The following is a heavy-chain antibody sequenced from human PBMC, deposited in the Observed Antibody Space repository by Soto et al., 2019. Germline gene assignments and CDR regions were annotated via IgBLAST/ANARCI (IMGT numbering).Heavy chain of an antibody. D-gene: IGHD4-17*01. Sequence: DVQLLESGGGLVQPGGSLRLSRAASGFSFSSYAMSWVRQAPGTGLEWVSVISGSGATTFYRESVKGRFTISRDNSKNTVYLQLNSLRAEDTALYYCAKDHGGDYGDPLYFFDYWGQGALVIVSS. J-gene: IGHJ4*02. V-gene: IGHV3-23*01. CDR3: AKDHGGDYGDPLYFFDY. CDR2: ISGSGATT. CDR1: GFSFSSYA.